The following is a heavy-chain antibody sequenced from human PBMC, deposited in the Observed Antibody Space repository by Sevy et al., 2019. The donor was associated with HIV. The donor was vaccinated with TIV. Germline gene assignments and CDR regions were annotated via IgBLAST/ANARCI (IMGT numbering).Heavy chain of an antibody. J-gene: IGHJ6*02. D-gene: IGHD2-2*01. CDR3: ARDCSSASCIWGMDV. CDR2: IKRDGSEK. V-gene: IGHV3-7*03. CDR1: GFSFSNYW. Sequence: GGSLRLSCAASGFSFSNYWMSWVRQAPGKGLEWVANIKRDGSEKYYVASVKGRFTISRDNAKTSLFLQMNSLRGEDTAVYYCARDCSSASCIWGMDVWAQGTTVTVS.